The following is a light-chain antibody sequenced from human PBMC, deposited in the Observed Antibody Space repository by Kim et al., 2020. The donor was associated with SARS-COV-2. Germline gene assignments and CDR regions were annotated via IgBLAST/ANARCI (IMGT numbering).Light chain of an antibody. V-gene: IGKV1-5*03. CDR2: KAS. CDR3: QQYNSYPWT. CDR1: QSISSW. J-gene: IGKJ1*01. Sequence: ASVGDRVTITCRASQSISSWLAWFQQKPGKAPKLLIYKASSLESGVPSRFSGSGSGTEFTLTISSLQPDDFATYYCQQYNSYPWTFGQGTKVDIK.